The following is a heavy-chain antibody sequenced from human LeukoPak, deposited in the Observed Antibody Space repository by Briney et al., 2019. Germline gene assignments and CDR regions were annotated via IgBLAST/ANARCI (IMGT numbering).Heavy chain of an antibody. Sequence: SETLSLTCTVSGGSISSSSYYWGWIRQPPGKGLEWIGSTYYSGSTYYNPSLKSRVTISVDTSKNQFSLKLSSVTAADTAVYYCARRAFTPLYYYDSSGYWNWFDPWGQGTLVTVSS. CDR1: GGSISSSSYY. J-gene: IGHJ5*02. D-gene: IGHD3-22*01. V-gene: IGHV4-39*01. CDR2: TYYSGST. CDR3: ARRAFTPLYYYDSSGYWNWFDP.